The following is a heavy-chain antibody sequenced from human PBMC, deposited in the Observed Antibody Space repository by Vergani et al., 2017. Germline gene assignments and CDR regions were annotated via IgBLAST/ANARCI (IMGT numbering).Heavy chain of an antibody. Sequence: HVHLSYSGGCRVQPGRSLRLSCAASGFSFSSHAIHWVRQAPGKGLEWVAVISNDASKKYYADSVKGRFNISRDNSKNTLDLQMNSLRTQDTAVYYCAKAGSVPSESLHNIFSIDVCVKGTTVTVS. CDR2: ISNDASKK. V-gene: IGHV3-30*18. CDR3: AKAGSVPSESLHNIFSIDV. J-gene: IGHJ6*03. CDR1: GFSFSSHA. D-gene: IGHD5/OR15-5a*01.